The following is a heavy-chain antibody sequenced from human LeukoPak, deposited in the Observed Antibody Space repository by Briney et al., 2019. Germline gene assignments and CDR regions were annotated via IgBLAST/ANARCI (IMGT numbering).Heavy chain of an antibody. D-gene: IGHD3-22*01. CDR2: MNPNSGNT. Sequence: ASVKVSCEASGYTFTSYDINWVRQATGQGLEWMGRMNPNSGNTGYAQKFQGRVTMTRNTSISTAYMELSSLRSEDTAVYYCARVSDYYDSSGYLEDAFDIWGQGTMVTVSS. CDR3: ARVSDYYDSSGYLEDAFDI. CDR1: GYTFTSYD. V-gene: IGHV1-8*01. J-gene: IGHJ3*02.